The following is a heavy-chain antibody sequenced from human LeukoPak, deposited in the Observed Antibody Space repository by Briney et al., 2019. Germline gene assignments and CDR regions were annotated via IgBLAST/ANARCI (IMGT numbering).Heavy chain of an antibody. D-gene: IGHD6-19*01. CDR1: GFTFSSYA. Sequence: GRSLRLSCAASGFTFSSYAMSWVRQAPGKGLEWVSAISGSGGSTYYADSVKGRFTISRDNSKNTLYLQMNSLRAEDTAVYYCAKDRSSGWYWTIFDYWGQGTLVTVSS. CDR3: AKDRSSGWYWTIFDY. V-gene: IGHV3-23*01. CDR2: ISGSGGST. J-gene: IGHJ4*02.